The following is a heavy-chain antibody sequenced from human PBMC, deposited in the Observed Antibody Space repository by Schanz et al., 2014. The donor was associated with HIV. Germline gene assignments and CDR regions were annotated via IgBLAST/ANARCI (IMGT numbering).Heavy chain of an antibody. CDR1: GLTFSLYA. CDR2: ISETGSRS. J-gene: IGHJ4*02. CDR3: AKDAARIYYDILTGPFDS. D-gene: IGHD3-9*01. Sequence: EVQLLESGGGLVQTGGSLRLSCAASGLTFSLYAMSWVRQAPGKGLEWVSGISETGSRSFYADSVKGRSAISRDNSKNTLYLQLNSLRGEDTALYYCAKDAARIYYDILTGPFDSWGQGTLVTVSS. V-gene: IGHV3-23*01.